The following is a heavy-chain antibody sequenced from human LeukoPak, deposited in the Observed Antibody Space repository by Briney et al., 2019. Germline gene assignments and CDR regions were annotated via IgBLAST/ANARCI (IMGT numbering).Heavy chain of an antibody. Sequence: GGSLRLSCAASGFTFSSYGMSWVRQAPGKGLEWVSAISGSGGSTYYADSVKGRFTISRDNSKNTLYLQMNSLRAEDTAVYYCAKVSGSGSRSYYYYYMDVWGKGTTVTISS. D-gene: IGHD3-10*01. CDR2: ISGSGGST. CDR3: AKVSGSGSRSYYYYYMDV. J-gene: IGHJ6*03. CDR1: GFTFSSYG. V-gene: IGHV3-23*01.